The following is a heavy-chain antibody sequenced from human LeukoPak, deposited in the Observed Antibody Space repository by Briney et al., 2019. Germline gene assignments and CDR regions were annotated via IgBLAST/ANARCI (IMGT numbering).Heavy chain of an antibody. D-gene: IGHD2-2*01. CDR2: ISWDGGTI. V-gene: IGHV3-30-3*01. CDR3: ARDLVYCSATSCQDY. Sequence: GGSLRLSCVAPGFTFSSYTMHWVRQAPGKGLERVAVISWDGGTIHYADSVNGRFTISRDDSKSTLYLQMSSLRADDTAVYYCARDLVYCSATSCQDYWGQGTLVTVSS. J-gene: IGHJ4*02. CDR1: GFTFSSYT.